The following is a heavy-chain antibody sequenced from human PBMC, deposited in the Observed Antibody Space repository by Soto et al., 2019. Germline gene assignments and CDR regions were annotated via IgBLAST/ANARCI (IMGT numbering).Heavy chain of an antibody. J-gene: IGHJ6*02. D-gene: IGHD3-10*01. V-gene: IGHV1-69*13. CDR1: GGTFSSYA. CDR3: ARVEWFGELNSPYYGMDV. Sequence: ASVKVSCKASGGTFSSYAISWVRQAPGQGLEWMGGIIPIFGTANYAQKFQGRVTITADESTRTAYMELSSLRSEDTAVYYCARVEWFGELNSPYYGMDVWGQGTTVTVSS. CDR2: IIPIFGTA.